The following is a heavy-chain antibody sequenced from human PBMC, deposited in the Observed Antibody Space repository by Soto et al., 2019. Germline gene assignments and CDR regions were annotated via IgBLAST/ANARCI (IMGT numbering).Heavy chain of an antibody. CDR2: IIPIFGTA. Sequence: QVQLVQSGAEVKKPGSSVKVSCKASGGTFSSYAISWVRQAPGQGLEWMGGIIPIFGTANYAQKFQGRVTITAEESTSTAYMELSSLRSEDTAVYYCARDNTHRLALFPPNYYYYGMDVLGQGTTVTVSS. D-gene: IGHD5-12*01. V-gene: IGHV1-69*01. J-gene: IGHJ6*02. CDR3: ARDNTHRLALFPPNYYYYGMDV. CDR1: GGTFSSYA.